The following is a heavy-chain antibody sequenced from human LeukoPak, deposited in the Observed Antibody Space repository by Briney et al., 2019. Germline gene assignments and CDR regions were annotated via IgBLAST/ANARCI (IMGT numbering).Heavy chain of an antibody. Sequence: PSETLSLTCTVSGGSISSSSYYWGWIRQPPGKGLEWIGSIYYSGSTYYNPSLKSRVTISVDTSKNQYSLKLSSVTAADTAVYYCARLIAAACDYWGQGTLVTVSS. D-gene: IGHD6-25*01. CDR2: IYYSGST. V-gene: IGHV4-39*01. CDR3: ARLIAAACDY. CDR1: GGSISSSSYY. J-gene: IGHJ4*02.